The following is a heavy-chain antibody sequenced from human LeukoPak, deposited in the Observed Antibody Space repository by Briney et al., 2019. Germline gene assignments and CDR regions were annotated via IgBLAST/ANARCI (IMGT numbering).Heavy chain of an antibody. CDR1: GGSISSGGYS. V-gene: IGHV4-30-2*01. J-gene: IGHJ4*02. D-gene: IGHD3-3*01. CDR2: IYHSGST. Sequence: SQTLSLTCAVSGGSISSGGYSWSWIRQPPGKGLEWIGYIYHSGSTYYNPSLKSRVTISVDRSKNQFSLKLSSVTAADTAVYYCATALDSYYFDYWGQGTLVTVSS. CDR3: ATALDSYYFDY.